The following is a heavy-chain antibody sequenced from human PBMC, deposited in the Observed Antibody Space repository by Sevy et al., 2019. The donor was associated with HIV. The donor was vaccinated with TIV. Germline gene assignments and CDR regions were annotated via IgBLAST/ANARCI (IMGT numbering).Heavy chain of an antibody. J-gene: IGHJ4*02. V-gene: IGHV3-30*02. Sequence: GGSLILSCAASGFSFSSYGMHWVRQAPGKGLEGMSYIQYDGSNKDYADSVKGRFTISRDNSKNTLYLQMNSLRVEDTAVFYCVKEGGGEGGDHWGQGTLVTVSS. CDR1: GFSFSSYG. CDR3: VKEGGGEGGDH. CDR2: IQYDGSNK. D-gene: IGHD2-21*01.